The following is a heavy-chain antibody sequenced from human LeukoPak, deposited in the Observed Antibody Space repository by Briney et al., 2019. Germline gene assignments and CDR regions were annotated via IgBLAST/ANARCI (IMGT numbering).Heavy chain of an antibody. J-gene: IGHJ4*02. CDR3: ARFLYSSGWYSY. D-gene: IGHD6-19*01. Sequence: SETLSLTCTVSGGSMSSSSYYWGWIRQPPGKGLEWIGSIYYSGSTYYNPSLKSRVTISVDTSKNQFSLKLSSVTAADTAVYYCARFLYSSGWYSYWGQGTLVTVSS. V-gene: IGHV4-39*01. CDR1: GGSMSSSSYY. CDR2: IYYSGST.